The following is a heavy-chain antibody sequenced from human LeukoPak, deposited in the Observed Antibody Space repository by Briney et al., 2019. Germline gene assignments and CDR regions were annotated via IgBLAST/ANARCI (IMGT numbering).Heavy chain of an antibody. D-gene: IGHD6-13*01. J-gene: IGHJ5*02. CDR3: ARQAAAGSRWFDP. Sequence: PSETLSLTCSVSGGSISSPRNYWGWIRQPPGKGLEWIGSMYYSGGTYYNPSLKSRVTISVDTSKNQFSLKLSSVTAADTAVYYCARQAAAGSRWFDPWGQGTLVTVSS. CDR1: GGSISSPRNY. V-gene: IGHV4-39*01. CDR2: MYYSGGT.